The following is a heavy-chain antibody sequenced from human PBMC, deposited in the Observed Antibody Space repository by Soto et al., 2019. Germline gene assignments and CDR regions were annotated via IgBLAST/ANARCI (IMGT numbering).Heavy chain of an antibody. J-gene: IGHJ4*02. D-gene: IGHD1-26*01. CDR2: IGGGGST. V-gene: IGHV3-23*01. CDR1: GFNFGNYA. CDR3: AKYHPDGRYSSLDY. Sequence: PGGSLRLSCAASGFNFGNYAISWVRQAPGKGPEWVSSIGGGGSTYYADSVKGRFTISRDNSKNTVFLQMNTLRAEDAAVYFCAKYHPDGRYSSLDYWGQGTLVTVSS.